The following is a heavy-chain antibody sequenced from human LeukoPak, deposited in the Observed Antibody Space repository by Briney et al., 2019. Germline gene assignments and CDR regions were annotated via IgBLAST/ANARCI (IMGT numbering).Heavy chain of an antibody. J-gene: IGHJ4*02. CDR1: GGSLSSSGYY. D-gene: IGHD3-22*01. Sequence: SETLSLTCPVSGGSLSSSGYYWGWLRQPPGTGLEWIGSIASGGSTHYIPSLKSRVTISVDTSKNQFSLKLSSVTAADTAVYYCARRSYDGSGYYYVDYWGQGTLVTVSS. CDR2: IASGGST. CDR3: ARRSYDGSGYYYVDY. V-gene: IGHV4-39*01.